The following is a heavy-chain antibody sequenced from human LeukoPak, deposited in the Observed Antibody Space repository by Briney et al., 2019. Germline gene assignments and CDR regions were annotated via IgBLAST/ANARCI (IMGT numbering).Heavy chain of an antibody. CDR2: INTDGSTT. Sequence: GGSLRLSCAASGFTFSTYWMHWVRQTPGKGLVWLSRINTDGSTTNYADSVKGRFTISRDNAKNTLYLQMNSLRAEDTAVYYCARVLQGEWFFDYWGQGTLVTVSS. CDR3: ARVLQGEWFFDY. D-gene: IGHD3-3*01. J-gene: IGHJ4*02. CDR1: GFTFSTYW. V-gene: IGHV3-74*01.